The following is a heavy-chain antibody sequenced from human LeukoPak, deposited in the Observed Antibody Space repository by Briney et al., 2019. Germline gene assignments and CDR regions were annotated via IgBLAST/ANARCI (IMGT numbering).Heavy chain of an antibody. CDR1: GFTFSTYS. D-gene: IGHD2-2*01. V-gene: IGHV3-21*01. CDR2: ISDRGTYI. J-gene: IGHJ4*02. CDR3: ANHLACGSTSCPPFDS. Sequence: GGSLRLSCTASGFTFSTYSMNWVRQAPGKGLEWVASISDRGTYIYYADSVKGRFTISRDNAKNSLYLQMNSLRAEDTAVYYCANHLACGSTSCPPFDSWGQGTLVTVSS.